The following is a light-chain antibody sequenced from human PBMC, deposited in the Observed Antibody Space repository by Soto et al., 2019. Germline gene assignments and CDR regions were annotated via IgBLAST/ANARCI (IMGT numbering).Light chain of an antibody. CDR3: SSYTNNSPVV. V-gene: IGLV2-18*02. Sequence: QSVLTQPPSVSGSPGQSVTISCTGTSSDVGSYNRVSWYQQPPGTAPKLMIYEVSNRPSGVPDRFSGSKSGNTASLTISGLQAEDEADYYCSSYTNNSPVVFGGGTKLTVL. CDR1: SSDVGSYNR. J-gene: IGLJ2*01. CDR2: EVS.